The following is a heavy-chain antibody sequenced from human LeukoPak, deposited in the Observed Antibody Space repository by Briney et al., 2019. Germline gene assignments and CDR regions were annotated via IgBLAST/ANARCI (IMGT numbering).Heavy chain of an antibody. CDR3: ARDYGSGSYYRYFDY. V-gene: IGHV3-21*01. D-gene: IGHD3-10*01. Sequence: GGSLRLSCAASGFTFSSYSMNWVRQAPGKGLQWVSSISSSSLYIYYADSVKGRFTISRDNAKNSLYLQMNSLRAEDTAVYYCARDYGSGSYYRYFDYWGQGTLVTVSS. J-gene: IGHJ4*02. CDR1: GFTFSSYS. CDR2: ISSSSLYI.